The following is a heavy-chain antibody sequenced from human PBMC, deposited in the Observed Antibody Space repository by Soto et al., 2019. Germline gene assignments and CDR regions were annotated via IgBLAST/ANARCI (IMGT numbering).Heavy chain of an antibody. J-gene: IGHJ6*02. CDR2: IRGFSPYT. CDR1: GLSFTTDT. Sequence: PGGYLRLCCMSSGLSFTTDTMSWVRQARGKGLAWVSGIRGFSPYTFYAESVKGRFTISRDNATSLLYLQMNNLRAPDTAVYYRARDRRYDAHHYHQSAMHVCGQ. CDR3: ARDRRYDAHHYHQSAMHV. V-gene: IGHV3-21*03. D-gene: IGHD3-3*01.